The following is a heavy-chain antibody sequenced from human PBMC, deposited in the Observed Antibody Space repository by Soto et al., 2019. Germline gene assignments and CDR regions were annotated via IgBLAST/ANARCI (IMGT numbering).Heavy chain of an antibody. J-gene: IGHJ3*01. CDR1: GFRFSDYA. CDR2: IASKTYGATR. Sequence: EVQLVESGGGLIQPGRSLRLSCTGFGFRFSDYAVTWVRQTPGKGLEWVGFIASKTYGATREYAASVKGRFIISRDDPKSIAYLQMNGLKIEDIAVYFCTRLPPEWFRTTPFDFWGQGTRVTVSS. V-gene: IGHV3-49*04. D-gene: IGHD2-8*01. CDR3: TRLPPEWFRTTPFDF.